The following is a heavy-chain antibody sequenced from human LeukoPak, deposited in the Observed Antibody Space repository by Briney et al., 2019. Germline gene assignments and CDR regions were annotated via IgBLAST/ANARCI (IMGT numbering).Heavy chain of an antibody. J-gene: IGHJ5*02. CDR1: GYTFTSYA. CDR3: ARDGNWYYDFWSGFRANNWFDP. D-gene: IGHD3-3*01. CDR2: INPSGGST. V-gene: IGHV1-46*01. Sequence: ASVKVSCKASGYTFTSYAMHWVRQAPGQGLEWMGIINPSGGSTSYAQKFQGRVTMTRDTSTSTVYMELSSLRSEDPAVYYCARDGNWYYDFWSGFRANNWFDPWGQGTLVTVSS.